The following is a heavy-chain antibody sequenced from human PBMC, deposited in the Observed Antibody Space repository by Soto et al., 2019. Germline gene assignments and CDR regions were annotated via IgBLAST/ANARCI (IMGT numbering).Heavy chain of an antibody. V-gene: IGHV3-11*06. Sequence: QVQLVESGGGLVKPGGSLRLSCAASGFTFSDYYMSWIRQAPGKGLEWVSYISSSSSYTNYADSVKGRVTISRDNAKNSLYLQRNSMRADDTAVYYCARERRGGMATPPDAFDIWGQGTIVTVSS. J-gene: IGHJ3*02. CDR3: ARERRGGMATPPDAFDI. CDR2: ISSSSSYT. CDR1: GFTFSDYY. D-gene: IGHD3-10*01.